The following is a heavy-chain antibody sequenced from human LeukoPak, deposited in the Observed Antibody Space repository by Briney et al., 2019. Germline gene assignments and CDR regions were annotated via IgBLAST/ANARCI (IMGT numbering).Heavy chain of an antibody. CDR1: GYTFTSYY. V-gene: IGHV1-2*06. J-gene: IGHJ3*02. D-gene: IGHD5-18*01. CDR2: INPNSGGT. CDR3: ARAIPRGYSYGYDAFDI. Sequence: ASVKVSCKASGYTFTSYYINWVRQAPGQGLEWMGRINPNSGGTNYAQKFQGRVTMTTDTSTSTAYMELRSLRSDDTAVYYCARAIPRGYSYGYDAFDIWGQGTMVTVSS.